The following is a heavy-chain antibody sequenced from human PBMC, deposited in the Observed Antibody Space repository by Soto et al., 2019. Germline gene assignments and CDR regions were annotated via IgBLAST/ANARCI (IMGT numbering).Heavy chain of an antibody. D-gene: IGHD6-19*01. CDR1: GYTFTSYG. Sequence: QVQLVQSGAEVKKPGASVKVSCKASGYTFTSYGISWVRQAPGQGLEWMGWISAYNGNPNYAQKLQGRVTMNTATSTSTAYMELRSLRSDDTAVYYCASSKWLVPYYYYGMDVWGQGTTVTVSS. CDR3: ASSKWLVPYYYYGMDV. CDR2: ISAYNGNP. V-gene: IGHV1-18*01. J-gene: IGHJ6*02.